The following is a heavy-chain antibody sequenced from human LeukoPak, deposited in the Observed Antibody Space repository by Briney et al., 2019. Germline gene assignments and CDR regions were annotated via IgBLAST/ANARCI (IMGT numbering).Heavy chain of an antibody. CDR2: INPNSGVT. D-gene: IGHD6-13*01. Sequence: ASVKVSCKASGYTFTGYYIHWVRQAPGQGLEWMGWINPNSGVTHYPQKFQGRVTMTRDTSIRTAYMEVSSLRSDDTAVYYCARDLYSSRTNDAFVIWGQGTMVTVSS. CDR1: GYTFTGYY. V-gene: IGHV1-2*02. CDR3: ARDLYSSRTNDAFVI. J-gene: IGHJ3*02.